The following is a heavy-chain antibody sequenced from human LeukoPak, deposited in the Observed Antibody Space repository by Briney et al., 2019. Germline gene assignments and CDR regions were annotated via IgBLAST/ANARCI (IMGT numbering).Heavy chain of an antibody. Sequence: PSETLSLTCTVSGGSISSYYWSWIRQPAGKGLEWIGRIYTSGSTNYNPSLKSRVTMSVDTSKNQFSLKLSSVTAADTAVYYCARSPGYSGYDSPFDYWGQGTLVTVSS. CDR3: ARSPGYSGYDSPFDY. CDR2: IYTSGST. J-gene: IGHJ4*02. V-gene: IGHV4-4*07. CDR1: GGSISSYY. D-gene: IGHD5-12*01.